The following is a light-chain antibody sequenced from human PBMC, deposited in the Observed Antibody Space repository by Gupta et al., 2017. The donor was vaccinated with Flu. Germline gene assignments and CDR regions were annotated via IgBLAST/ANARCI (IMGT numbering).Light chain of an antibody. Sequence: ETVLTQSPATLSLSPGERATLSCRARQSVSAFLAWYQQKPGQAPRLLIYDTSNRSTGMPARFSGSGSGSDFTLTISSLEPEDSAIYYCHQRDNWRGTFGQGTKVEIK. CDR2: DTS. CDR1: QSVSAF. CDR3: HQRDNWRGT. J-gene: IGKJ1*01. V-gene: IGKV3-11*01.